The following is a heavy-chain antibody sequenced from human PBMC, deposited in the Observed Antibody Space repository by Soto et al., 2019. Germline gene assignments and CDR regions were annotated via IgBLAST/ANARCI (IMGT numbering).Heavy chain of an antibody. V-gene: IGHV1-18*01. Sequence: ASVKVSCKASGYTFTSYGISWVRQAPGQGLEWMGWISAYNGNTNYAQKLQGRVTMTTDTSTSTAYMELRSLRSDDTAVYYCARARKLNYYDSSGHRDYWGQGTLVTVSS. CDR3: ARARKLNYYDSSGHRDY. D-gene: IGHD3-22*01. J-gene: IGHJ4*02. CDR2: ISAYNGNT. CDR1: GYTFTSYG.